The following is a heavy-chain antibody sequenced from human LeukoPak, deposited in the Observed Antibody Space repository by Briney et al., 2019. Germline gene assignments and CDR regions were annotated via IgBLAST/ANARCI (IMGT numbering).Heavy chain of an antibody. V-gene: IGHV3-23*01. CDR1: AFTFSNYA. CDR3: AYLGLSSDWNDVPGPQIDY. Sequence: GGSLRLSCTGSAFTFSNYAMNWVRQAPGKGLEWVSTISSSGGITYYADSVKGRFTISGDDSKNTEYLQMNSLRAEDTALYYCAYLGLSSDWNDVPGPQIDYWGQGTLVTVSS. CDR2: ISSSGGIT. D-gene: IGHD1-1*01. J-gene: IGHJ4*02.